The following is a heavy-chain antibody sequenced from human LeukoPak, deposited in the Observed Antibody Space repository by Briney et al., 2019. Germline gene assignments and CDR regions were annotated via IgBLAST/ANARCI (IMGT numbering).Heavy chain of an antibody. D-gene: IGHD2-15*01. CDR1: GYTFASYD. CDR2: MNPDSTNT. Sequence: GASVTVSCKASGYTFASYDINWVRQAPGQGLEWMGWMNPDSTNTGYAQKFQGRVTMTRDTSMSTAYMELSSLTSEDTAAYYCARVPSLGYCSGGSCYRFDHWGQGTLVAVSS. V-gene: IGHV1-8*01. J-gene: IGHJ4*02. CDR3: ARVPSLGYCSGGSCYRFDH.